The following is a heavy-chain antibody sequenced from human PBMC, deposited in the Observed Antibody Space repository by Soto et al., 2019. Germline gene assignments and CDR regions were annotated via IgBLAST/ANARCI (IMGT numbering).Heavy chain of an antibody. Sequence: GGSLRLSCAASGFTFSSYGMHWVRQAPGKGLEWVAVIWYDGSNKYYADSVKGRFTISRDNSKNTLYLQMNSLRAEDTAVYYCARDVLAYYYDTMPFDYRGRGSLVTVSS. D-gene: IGHD3-22*01. J-gene: IGHJ4*02. CDR1: GFTFSSYG. CDR2: IWYDGSNK. V-gene: IGHV3-33*01. CDR3: ARDVLAYYYDTMPFDY.